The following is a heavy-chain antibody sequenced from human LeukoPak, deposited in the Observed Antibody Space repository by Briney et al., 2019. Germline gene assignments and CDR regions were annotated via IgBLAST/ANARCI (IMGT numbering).Heavy chain of an antibody. CDR1: GGSISSSSYY. J-gene: IGHJ3*02. CDR3: ARERGGGIVVVITFDAFDI. V-gene: IGHV4-39*07. Sequence: PSETLSLTCTVSGGSISSSSYYWGWIRQPPGKGLEGIGSIYYSGNTYYNSSLKSRVTISADTSKNQFSLQLSSVTAADTAVYYCARERGGGIVVVITFDAFDIWGQGTMVTVSS. CDR2: IYYSGNT. D-gene: IGHD3-22*01.